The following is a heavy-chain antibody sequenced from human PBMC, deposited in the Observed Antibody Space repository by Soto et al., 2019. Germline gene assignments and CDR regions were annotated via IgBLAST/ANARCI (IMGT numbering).Heavy chain of an antibody. D-gene: IGHD4-17*01. CDR2: IYWNDDQ. V-gene: IGHV2-5*01. Sequence: QITLKESGPTLVKPTQTLTLTRTASGLSFGTSGVGVGWIRQPPGKALEWLALIYWNDDQRYSPSLKSSLTITKDTSKNQVVLTMTNVDPVDTATYYCASMTTVATAAFDIWGQGIMVTVPS. CDR3: ASMTTVATAAFDI. CDR1: GLSFGTSGVG. J-gene: IGHJ3*02.